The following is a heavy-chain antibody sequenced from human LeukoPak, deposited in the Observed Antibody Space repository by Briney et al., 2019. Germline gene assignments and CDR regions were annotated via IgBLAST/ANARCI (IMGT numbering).Heavy chain of an antibody. D-gene: IGHD3-22*01. V-gene: IGHV1-69*05. J-gene: IGHJ4*02. CDR3: ARELHYYDSSGYPINYFDY. CDR1: GGTFSSYA. Sequence: SVKVSCKASGGTFSSYAISWVRQSPGQGLEWMGGIIPIFGTADYAQKFQGGVTITTDESTSTAYMELSSLRSEDTAVYYCARELHYYDSSGYPINYFDYWGQGTLVTVSS. CDR2: IIPIFGTA.